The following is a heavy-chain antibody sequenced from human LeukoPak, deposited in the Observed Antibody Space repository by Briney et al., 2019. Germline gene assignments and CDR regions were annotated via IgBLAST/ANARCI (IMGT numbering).Heavy chain of an antibody. CDR3: ARDAGLTTVTNGDY. D-gene: IGHD4-11*01. CDR2: INPNSGGT. CDR1: GYTFTGYY. Sequence: ASVKLSCKASGYTFTGYYMHWVRQAPGQGLEWMGWINPNSGGTNYAQKFQGRVTMTRDTSISTAYMELSRLRSDDTAVYYCARDAGLTTVTNGDYWGQGTLVTVSS. J-gene: IGHJ4*02. V-gene: IGHV1-2*02.